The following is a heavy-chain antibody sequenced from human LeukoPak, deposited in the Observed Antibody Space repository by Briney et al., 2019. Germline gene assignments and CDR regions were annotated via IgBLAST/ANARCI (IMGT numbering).Heavy chain of an antibody. V-gene: IGHV4-34*01. J-gene: IGHJ5*02. D-gene: IGHD3-10*01. CDR1: GGSISSYY. CDR3: ARDSYYGSGVNWFDP. Sequence: SETLSLTCTVSGGSISSYYWSWIRQPPGKGLEWIGEINHSGSTNYKSSLKSRVTISVDTSKNQFSLNLSSVTAADTAVYYCARDSYYGSGVNWFDPWGQGTLVTVSS. CDR2: INHSGST.